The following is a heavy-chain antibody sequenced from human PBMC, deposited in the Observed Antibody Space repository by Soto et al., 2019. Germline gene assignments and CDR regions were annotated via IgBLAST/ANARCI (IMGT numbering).Heavy chain of an antibody. CDR3: ARIWFGDFNYYFDY. CDR1: GFTFSSYS. CDR2: ISSSSSYI. D-gene: IGHD3-10*01. J-gene: IGHJ4*02. V-gene: IGHV3-21*01. Sequence: EVQLVESGGGLVKPGGSLRLSCAASGFTFSSYSMNWVRQAPGKGLEWVSSISSSSSYIYYADSVKGRFTISRDNAKNSRYLQMNSLRAEDTAVYYCARIWFGDFNYYFDYWGQGTLVTVSS.